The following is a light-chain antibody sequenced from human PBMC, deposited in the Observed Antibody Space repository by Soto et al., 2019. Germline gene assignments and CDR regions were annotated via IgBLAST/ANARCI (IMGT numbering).Light chain of an antibody. Sequence: QLVLTQPPSASGTPGQRVTISCSGSSSNFGSNPVNWYQQFPGTAPKLLIYNDYQRPSGVPDRFSGSKSGTSASLAISGLQSEDEADYYCAAWYDSLNNYVFGTGTKVTVL. J-gene: IGLJ1*01. CDR1: SSNFGSNP. V-gene: IGLV1-44*01. CDR3: AAWYDSLNNYV. CDR2: NDY.